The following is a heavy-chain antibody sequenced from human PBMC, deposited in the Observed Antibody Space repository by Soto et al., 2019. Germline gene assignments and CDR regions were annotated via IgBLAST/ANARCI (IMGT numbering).Heavy chain of an antibody. J-gene: IGHJ5*02. D-gene: IGHD2-15*01. Sequence: SQMLPLRCAVCWGYISSYYCSWIRQPPGKGLEWIGYIYYSGSTNYTPSLKSRVTISVDTSKNQFPLKLSSVTAADTAVYYCPRDQGLAALRGWFDPWVKGTLVTV. CDR3: PRDQGLAALRGWFDP. CDR1: WGYISSYY. CDR2: IYYSGST. V-gene: IGHV4-59*01.